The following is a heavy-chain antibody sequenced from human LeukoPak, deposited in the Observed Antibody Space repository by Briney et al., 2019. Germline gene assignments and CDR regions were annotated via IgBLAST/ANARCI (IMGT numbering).Heavy chain of an antibody. Sequence: GGTLRLSCAASGFTFSSYGMSWVRQAPGKGLEWVSAISGSGGSTYYADSVKGRFTISRDNSKNTLYLQMNSLRAEDTAVYYCARDIGYPSGGLLGLFDPWGQGTLVTVSS. CDR3: ARDIGYPSGGLLGLFDP. CDR1: GFTFSSYG. CDR2: ISGSGGST. J-gene: IGHJ5*02. D-gene: IGHD3-10*01. V-gene: IGHV3-23*01.